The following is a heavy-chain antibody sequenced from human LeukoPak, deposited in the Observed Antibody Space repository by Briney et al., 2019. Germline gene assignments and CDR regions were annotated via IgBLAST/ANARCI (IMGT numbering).Heavy chain of an antibody. CDR2: IYYSGST. V-gene: IGHV4-59*01. J-gene: IGHJ3*02. CDR1: GGSISSYY. CDR3: ARSKVSGYSYGTGAFDI. D-gene: IGHD5-18*01. Sequence: SETLSLTCTVSGGSISSYYWSWIRQPPGKGLEWSGYIYYSGSTNYNPSLKSRVTISVDTSKNQFSLKLSSVTAADTAVYYCARSKVSGYSYGTGAFDIGGQGTMVTVSS.